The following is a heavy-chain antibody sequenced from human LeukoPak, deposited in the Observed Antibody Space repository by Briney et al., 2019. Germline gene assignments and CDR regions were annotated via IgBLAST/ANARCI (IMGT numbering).Heavy chain of an antibody. CDR3: ARHVYGEGMVV. CDR2: IHSTEGI. D-gene: IGHD2-8*01. CDR1: GGSLSGYY. V-gene: IGHV4-59*08. J-gene: IGHJ6*04. Sequence: SETLSLTCTVSGGSLSGYYWGWIRQPPGKGLECIGYIHSTEGIAHNASLKSRLTISLDTSKNQLSLTLSSVTAADTAIYYCARHVYGEGMVVWGKGTTVTVSS.